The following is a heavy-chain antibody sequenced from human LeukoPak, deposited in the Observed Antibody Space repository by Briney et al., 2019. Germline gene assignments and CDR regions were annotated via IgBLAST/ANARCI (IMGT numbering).Heavy chain of an antibody. CDR2: INHSGST. J-gene: IGHJ4*02. CDR3: ARVRPSRSSGYSY. V-gene: IGHV4-34*01. Sequence: SETLSLXCAVYGGSFSGYYWSWIRQPPGKGLEWIGEINHSGSTNYNPSLKSRVTISVDTSKNQFSLKLSSVTAADTAVYYCARVRPSRSSGYSYWGQGTLVTVSS. CDR1: GGSFSGYY. D-gene: IGHD3-22*01.